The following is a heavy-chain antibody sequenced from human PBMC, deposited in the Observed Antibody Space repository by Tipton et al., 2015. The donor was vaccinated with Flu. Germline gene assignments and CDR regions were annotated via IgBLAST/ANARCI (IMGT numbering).Heavy chain of an antibody. Sequence: CAASGFTFSSYAMSWVRQAPGKGLEWVSAIRGSGGSTYYADSVKGRFTISRDNSKNTLYLQMNSLRAEDTAVYYCAKEGNYYDSSGYYAGFDHWGQGTLVTVSS. CDR3: AKEGNYYDSSGYYAGFDH. D-gene: IGHD3-22*01. V-gene: IGHV3-23*01. J-gene: IGHJ4*02. CDR1: GFTFSSYA. CDR2: IRGSGGST.